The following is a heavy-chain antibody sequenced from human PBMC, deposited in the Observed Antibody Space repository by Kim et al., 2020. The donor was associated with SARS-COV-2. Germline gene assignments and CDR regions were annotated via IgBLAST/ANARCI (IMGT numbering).Heavy chain of an antibody. CDR3: AREAKYIVVAHCFDP. J-gene: IGHJ5*02. Sequence: ASVKVSCKASGYTFTGYYMHWVRQAPGQGLEWMGWINPNSGGTNYAQKFQGRVTMTRDTSISTAYMELSRLRSDDTAVYYCAREAKYIVVAHCFDPWGQGTLVTVSS. D-gene: IGHD2-21*01. CDR2: INPNSGGT. CDR1: GYTFTGYY. V-gene: IGHV1-2*02.